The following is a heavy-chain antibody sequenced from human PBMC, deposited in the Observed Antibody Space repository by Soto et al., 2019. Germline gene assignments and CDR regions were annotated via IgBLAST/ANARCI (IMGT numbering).Heavy chain of an antibody. CDR1: GYTFTSYY. D-gene: IGHD6-6*01. V-gene: IGHV1-46*03. CDR3: ARDLSSSPYFDY. J-gene: IGHJ4*02. Sequence: ASVKVSCKASGYTFTSYYMHWVRQAPGQGLEWMGIINPSGGSTTYAQKFQGRVTMTRDTSTSTVYMDLSSLRSEDTAVYYCARDLSSSPYFDYWGQGTLVTVSS. CDR2: INPSGGST.